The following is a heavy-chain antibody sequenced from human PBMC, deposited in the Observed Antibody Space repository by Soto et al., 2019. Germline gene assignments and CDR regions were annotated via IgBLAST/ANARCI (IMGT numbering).Heavy chain of an antibody. CDR1: GFTFSTYA. V-gene: IGHV3-23*01. CDR2: ILPDETG. D-gene: IGHD2-21*02. J-gene: IGHJ4*02. Sequence: DVNLLQSGGGSAQPGGSLRLSCATSGFTFSTYAMTWVRQVPGRGLQWVSTILPDETGFYTVSVKGRFTISRDNYRGIVYLQMNSLWLEDSAVYYCAKGRPLTSANSFYFNAWGQGSMVTVSS. CDR3: AKGRPLTSANSFYFNA.